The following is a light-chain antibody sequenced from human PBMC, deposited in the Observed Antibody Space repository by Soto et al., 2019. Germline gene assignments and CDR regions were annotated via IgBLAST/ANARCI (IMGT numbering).Light chain of an antibody. CDR3: QQSYIIPRT. J-gene: IGKJ1*01. CDR2: AAS. Sequence: DIQLTQSPSSLSASVGDGVTITCRSSQNINAYVNWYQQKSGKAPELLIYAASNLQSGVPPRFSGGGSGTEFALIITSLQPEDSATYYCQQSYIIPRTFGQGTKVEIK. CDR1: QNINAY. V-gene: IGKV1-39*01.